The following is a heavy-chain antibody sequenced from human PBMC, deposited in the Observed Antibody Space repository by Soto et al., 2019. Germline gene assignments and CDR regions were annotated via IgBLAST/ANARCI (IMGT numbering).Heavy chain of an antibody. J-gene: IGHJ5*02. CDR1: GDSISSRNW. CDR2: IHHSGST. V-gene: IGHV4-4*02. Sequence: QVQLQESGPGLVKPSETLSLTCAVSGDSISSRNWWSWVRQTPGKGLEYIGEIHHSGSTNYNPSLQSRVTMSVDKSKNQFSLTLNSVTAADTAIYYCARRKLEMMYVGWFDPWGQGTLVTVSS. CDR3: ARRKLEMMYVGWFDP. D-gene: IGHD2-8*01.